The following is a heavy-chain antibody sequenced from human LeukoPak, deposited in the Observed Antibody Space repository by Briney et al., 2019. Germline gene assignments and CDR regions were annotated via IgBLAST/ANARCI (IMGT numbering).Heavy chain of an antibody. J-gene: IGHJ4*02. CDR3: ARHRRQDYYDSSGSLDH. V-gene: IGHV4-59*08. D-gene: IGHD3-22*01. Sequence: SETLSLTCTVSGGYITNYYWSWIRQPPGKGLEWIGYVYDTGSTSYNPSLKSRVTISLGTSKNHFSLRLTSVTAADTAVYYCARHRRQDYYDSSGSLDHWGQGTLVTVSS. CDR2: VYDTGST. CDR1: GGYITNYY.